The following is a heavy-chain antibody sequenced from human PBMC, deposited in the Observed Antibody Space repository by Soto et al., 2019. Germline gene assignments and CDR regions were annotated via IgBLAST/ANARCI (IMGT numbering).Heavy chain of an antibody. Sequence: GGSLRLSCAASGFTFSSYRMNWVRQAPGTGLEWVSSISSTSSYIYYADSVKGRFTISRDNAKSSLYLQMNSLRAEDTAVYYCAREEAAYNPDCFDNWGQGTLVT. CDR2: ISSTSSYI. D-gene: IGHD1-1*01. V-gene: IGHV3-21*01. CDR3: AREEAAYNPDCFDN. CDR1: GFTFSSYR. J-gene: IGHJ4*02.